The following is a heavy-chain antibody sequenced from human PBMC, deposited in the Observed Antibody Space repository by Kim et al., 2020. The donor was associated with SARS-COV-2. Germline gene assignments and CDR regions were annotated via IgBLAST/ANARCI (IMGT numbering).Heavy chain of an antibody. Sequence: ASVKVSCKASGYAFFTHAINWVRQAPGQGLEWMGWINSESGNPTFAQGFTGRFVFSLDTSVNTAYLQINSLKPEDSAVYYCARSDYIWGTPGWGLGYVDHWCPGALFTITSASGKGASVFPLTAGY. CDR3: ARSDYIWGTPGWGLGYVDHWCPGALFTITSASGKGASVFPLTAGY. V-gene: IGHV7-4-1*02. J-gene: IGHJ4*03. CDR1: GYAFFTHA. D-gene: IGHD3-16*01. CDR2: INSESGNP.